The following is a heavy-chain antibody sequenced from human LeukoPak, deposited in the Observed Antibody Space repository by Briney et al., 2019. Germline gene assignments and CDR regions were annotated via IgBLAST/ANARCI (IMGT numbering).Heavy chain of an antibody. CDR3: ARGWDYDSGGRPTAYVY. Sequence: GASMKVSCKASGGTFNRYAISWVRQAPGQGLEWMGGIIPLFGTANYAQKFQDKVTITADESTSTAYMELRSLRSEDTAVYYCARGWDYDSGGRPTAYVYWGQGTLVTVSS. J-gene: IGHJ4*02. CDR1: GGTFNRYA. D-gene: IGHD3-22*01. V-gene: IGHV1-69*01. CDR2: IIPLFGTA.